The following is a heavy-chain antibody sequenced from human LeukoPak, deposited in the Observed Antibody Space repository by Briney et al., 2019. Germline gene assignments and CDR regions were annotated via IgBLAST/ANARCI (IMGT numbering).Heavy chain of an antibody. Sequence: SETLSLTCAVSGYSISSAYYWGWIRQPPGKGLELIGSIYHSGSTYYNPSLKNRVTISVDTSKNQFSLNLKYVTAADAAIYYCARATDYTDDSGYNYGVEAFETWGQGTMVTVSS. CDR1: GYSISSAYY. D-gene: IGHD3-22*01. V-gene: IGHV4-38-2*01. J-gene: IGHJ3*02. CDR2: IYHSGST. CDR3: ARATDYTDDSGYNYGVEAFET.